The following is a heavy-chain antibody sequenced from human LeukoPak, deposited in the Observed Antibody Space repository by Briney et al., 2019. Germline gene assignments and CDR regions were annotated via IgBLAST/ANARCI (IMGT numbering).Heavy chain of an antibody. Sequence: GGSLRLSCAASGFTFSSFGIHWVRQAPGRGLEWVAVISYDERDEYYADSVKGRFTISRDNSKNTLYLQMNSLRAEDTAVYYCAKDSKGSGTYYDRYFDYWGQGTLVTVSS. D-gene: IGHD3-16*01. CDR1: GFTFSSFG. CDR2: ISYDERDE. V-gene: IGHV3-30*18. CDR3: AKDSKGSGTYYDRYFDY. J-gene: IGHJ4*02.